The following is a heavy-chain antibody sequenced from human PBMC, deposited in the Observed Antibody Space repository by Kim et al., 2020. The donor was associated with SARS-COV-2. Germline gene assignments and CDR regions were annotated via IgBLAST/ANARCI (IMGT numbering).Heavy chain of an antibody. CDR3: ARDEGLDY. J-gene: IGHJ4*02. Sequence: GRNKYYADSVKGRFTISRDNSKNTLYLQMSSLRAEDTAVYYCARDEGLDYWGQGTLVTVSS. CDR2: GRNK. D-gene: IGHD3-22*01. V-gene: IGHV3-30*15.